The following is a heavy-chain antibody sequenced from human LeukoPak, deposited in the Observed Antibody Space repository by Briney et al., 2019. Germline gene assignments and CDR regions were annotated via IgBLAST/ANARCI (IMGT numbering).Heavy chain of an antibody. D-gene: IGHD3-3*01. CDR2: IKQDGSEK. J-gene: IGHJ4*02. Sequence: GGSLRLSCAASGFTFSSYWMSWVRRAPGKGLEWVANIKQDGSEKYYVDSVKGRFTISRDNAKSSPYLQMNSLRAEDTAVYYCARDLRFYDYWGQGTLVTVSS. CDR1: GFTFSSYW. V-gene: IGHV3-7*01. CDR3: ARDLRFYDY.